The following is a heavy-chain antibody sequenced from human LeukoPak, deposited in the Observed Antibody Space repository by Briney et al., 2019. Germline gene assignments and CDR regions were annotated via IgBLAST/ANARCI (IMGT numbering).Heavy chain of an antibody. CDR3: ARERYYGSGSYYVITNYYYGMDV. D-gene: IGHD3-10*01. J-gene: IGHJ6*02. CDR1: GGSISSYY. CDR2: IYTSGST. Sequence: SETLSLTCTVSGGSISSYYWSWIRQPAGKGLEWIGRIYTSGSTNYNPYLKSRITMSVDTSKNQFSLKLSSVTAADTAVYYCARERYYGSGSYYVITNYYYGMDVWGQGTTVTVSS. V-gene: IGHV4-4*07.